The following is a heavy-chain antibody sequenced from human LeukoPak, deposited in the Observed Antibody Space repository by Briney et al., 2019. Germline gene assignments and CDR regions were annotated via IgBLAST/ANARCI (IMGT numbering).Heavy chain of an antibody. J-gene: IGHJ4*02. V-gene: IGHV1-46*01. CDR3: ASTRDGYSAFDY. Sequence: ASVKVSCKASGYIFTSYYMHWVRQAPGQGLEWMGVINPSGGNTSYAQKFQGRVTMTRDTSTSTVYMELSSLRSEDTAVYYCASTRDGYSAFDYRGQGTLVTVSS. CDR1: GYIFTSYY. D-gene: IGHD5-24*01. CDR2: INPSGGNT.